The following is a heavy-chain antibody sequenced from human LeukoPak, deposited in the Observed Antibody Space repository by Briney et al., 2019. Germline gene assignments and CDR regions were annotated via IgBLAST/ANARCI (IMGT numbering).Heavy chain of an antibody. J-gene: IGHJ4*02. Sequence: GGSLGLSCAASGFTFSSYAMTWVRQAPVKGLEWLSVVTDTGGNTYHADSVKGRFTISRDNSKNTVYLEMNSLRVEDTAVYYCAKGTVRSCSGPSCYPLDSWGQGALVTVSS. V-gene: IGHV3-23*01. CDR1: GFTFSSYA. CDR2: VTDTGGNT. CDR3: AKGTVRSCSGPSCYPLDS. D-gene: IGHD2-15*01.